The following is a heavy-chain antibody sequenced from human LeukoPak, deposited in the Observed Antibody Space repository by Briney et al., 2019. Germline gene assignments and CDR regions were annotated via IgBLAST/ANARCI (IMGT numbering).Heavy chain of an antibody. V-gene: IGHV3-21*01. CDR2: IDGSSRYM. D-gene: IGHD5-18*01. CDR3: ARNTPMVPGNYFDY. J-gene: IGHJ4*02. CDR1: GFTFSSYT. Sequence: GGSLRLSCAASGFTFSSYTMHWVRQAPGKGLEWVASIDGSSRYMYYSDSMKGRFTISRANAKNSLYLQINTLRAEDTAVYYCARNTPMVPGNYFDYWGQGNVVTVSS.